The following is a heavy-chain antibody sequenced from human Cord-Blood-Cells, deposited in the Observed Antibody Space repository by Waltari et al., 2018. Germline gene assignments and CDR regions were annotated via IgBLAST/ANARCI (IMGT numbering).Heavy chain of an antibody. CDR2: ISWNSGSI. V-gene: IGHV3-9*01. CDR3: AKRYDFWSGLGD. D-gene: IGHD3-3*01. CDR1: GFTFDEYA. Sequence: EVQLVESGGGLVQPGRSLRLSCEASGFTFDEYAMPWVRHAPGKGLEWVSGISWNSGSIGYADSVKGRFTISRDNAKNSLYLQMNSLRAEDTALYYCAKRYDFWSGLGDWGQGTLVTVSS. J-gene: IGHJ4*02.